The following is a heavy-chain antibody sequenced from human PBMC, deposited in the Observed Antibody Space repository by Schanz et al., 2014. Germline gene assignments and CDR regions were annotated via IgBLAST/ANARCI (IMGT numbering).Heavy chain of an antibody. V-gene: IGHV3-23*04. J-gene: IGHJ3*02. D-gene: IGHD3-10*01. CDR2: ISSKGDMT. CDR3: AKWSFGELSAFDI. CDR1: GFSFTTYA. Sequence: VRLVESGGCVVQPGRSLRLSCASSGFSFTTYAMSWVRQAPGKGLEYVSSISSKGDMTFYGNSVKGRFAISRDNSKNTLYLQMNTLRPEDTTVYYCAKWSFGELSAFDIWGQGTMVTVSS.